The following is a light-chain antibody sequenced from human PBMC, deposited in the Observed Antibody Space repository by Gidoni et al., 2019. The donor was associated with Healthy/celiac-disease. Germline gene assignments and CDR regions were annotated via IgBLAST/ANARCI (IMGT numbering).Light chain of an antibody. J-gene: IGKJ1*01. CDR3: QQYNSYSEGWT. CDR1: QSISSW. V-gene: IGKV1-5*03. Sequence: DIQMTQSPSTLSASVGDRVTITCRASQSISSWLAWYQQKPGKAPKLLIYKASSLESGVPSRFSGSGSGTEFTLTISSLQPDDFVTYYCQQYNSYSEGWTFGQGTKVEIK. CDR2: KAS.